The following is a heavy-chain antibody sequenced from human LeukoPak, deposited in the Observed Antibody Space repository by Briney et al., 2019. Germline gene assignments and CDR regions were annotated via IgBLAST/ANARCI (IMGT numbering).Heavy chain of an antibody. D-gene: IGHD2-2*01. J-gene: IGHJ4*02. Sequence: SETLSLTCAVYGGSFSGYYWSWIRQPPGKGLEWIGEINHSGSTNYNPSLKSRVTISVDTSKNQFSLKLSSVTAADTAVYYCARGLPYSLALVPADARRAYYFDYWGQGTLDTVSS. CDR2: INHSGST. CDR1: GGSFSGYY. V-gene: IGHV4-34*01. CDR3: ARGLPYSLALVPADARRAYYFDY.